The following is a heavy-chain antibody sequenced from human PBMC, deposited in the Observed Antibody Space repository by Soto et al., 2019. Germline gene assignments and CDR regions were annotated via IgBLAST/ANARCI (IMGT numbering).Heavy chain of an antibody. CDR3: AHRRPYSGRWNEGWVGP. CDR2: IYWDDGK. CDR1: GFSLSTSGVG. V-gene: IGHV2-5*02. Sequence: QITLKESGPTLVKPTQTLTLTCTFSGFSLSTSGVGVGWIRQSPGKALEWLAFIYWDDGKRYRPSLNSRLTNTKHTSKNQVVLTMTNMDPLDTATYYCAHRRPYSGRWNEGWVGPWGQGTLVTVSS. J-gene: IGHJ5*02. D-gene: IGHD6-13*01.